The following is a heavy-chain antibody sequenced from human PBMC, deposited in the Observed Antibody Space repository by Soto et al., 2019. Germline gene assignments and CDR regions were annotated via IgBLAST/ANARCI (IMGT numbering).Heavy chain of an antibody. J-gene: IGHJ4*02. V-gene: IGHV3-74*01. CDR2: ISTDSSIT. CDR1: GLIFSNYR. Sequence: EVQLVESGGGLVQPGGSLRLSCAASGLIFSNYRMHWVRQVPGKGLGWVSCISTDSSITNYADSVKGRFTVSRDNAKNTLYLQMNSLRAEATAVYYCARDTDGLHYWGQGTMVTVSS. CDR3: ARDTDGLHY.